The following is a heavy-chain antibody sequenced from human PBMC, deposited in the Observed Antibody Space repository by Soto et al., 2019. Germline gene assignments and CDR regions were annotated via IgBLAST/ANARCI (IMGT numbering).Heavy chain of an antibody. V-gene: IGHV1-18*01. D-gene: IGHD4-4*01. CDR3: ARDLAYIREY. CDR1: GYTFTNYG. CDR2: ISTAHSDI. J-gene: IGHJ4*02. Sequence: QVQLIQSGPEVKKPGASVKMSCKTSGYTFTNYGISWVRQAPGQGLEWMGWISTAHSDIGYAQKFQGRVTMTRVTSTNTAFMELRSLTSDDTAIYYCARDLAYIREYWGQGTQVTVSS.